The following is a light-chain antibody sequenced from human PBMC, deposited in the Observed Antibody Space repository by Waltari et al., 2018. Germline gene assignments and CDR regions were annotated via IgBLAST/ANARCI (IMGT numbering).Light chain of an antibody. CDR3: QSADSSGTQGV. V-gene: IGLV3-25*03. CDR1: ALPKQY. Sequence: SYELTQPPSVSVSPGQTARITCSGDALPKQYAYWYQQKPGQAPVLLIYKDSERPAGIPERFSGSSSGTTVTLTISGVQADDEADYYCQSADSSGTQGVFGTGTKVTVL. J-gene: IGLJ1*01. CDR2: KDS.